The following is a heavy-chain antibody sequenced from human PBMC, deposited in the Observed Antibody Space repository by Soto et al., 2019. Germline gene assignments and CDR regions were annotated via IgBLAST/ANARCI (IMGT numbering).Heavy chain of an antibody. CDR1: GFTSTTSA. CDR2: IVVDSGNT. CDR3: AAATIGGRFEA. V-gene: IGHV1-58*01. D-gene: IGHD2-15*01. Sequence: QMQLVQSGPGVKKPWSSVKVSCKDSGFTSTTSAVQWVRPARGQRLEWIGWIVVDSGNTDYAQQFQERVTITRAMTTSTAYMELSGLTSDDTAVYYCAAATIGGRFEAWGQGTLVTVSS. J-gene: IGHJ5*02.